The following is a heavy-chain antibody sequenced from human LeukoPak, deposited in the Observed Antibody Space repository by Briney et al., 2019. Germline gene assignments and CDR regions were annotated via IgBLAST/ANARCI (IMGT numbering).Heavy chain of an antibody. CDR1: GFSFSNYG. CDR2: ITGNGATT. V-gene: IGHV3-23*01. CDR3: AKDPYYYGSGRFQH. J-gene: IGHJ1*01. Sequence: GGSLRLSCAASGFSFSNYGMNWVRQAPGKGLEWVSGITGNGATTYYADSVKGRFTISRDNAKNSLYLQMNSLRAEDTALYYCAKDPYYYGSGRFQHWGQGTLVTVSS. D-gene: IGHD3-10*01.